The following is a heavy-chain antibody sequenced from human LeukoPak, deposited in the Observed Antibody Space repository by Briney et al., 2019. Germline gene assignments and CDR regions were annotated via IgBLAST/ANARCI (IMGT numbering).Heavy chain of an antibody. D-gene: IGHD5-24*01. V-gene: IGHV3-7*04. CDR2: IKQDGSKK. Sequence: GGSLRFSCVASGFPFSSCWMTWVRQAPGKGLEWVANIKQDGSKKSYVDSVKGRFTISRDNAKNSLYLQMNSLRAEDTAIYYCTRVGYIDEGIDYWGQGTLVTVSS. J-gene: IGHJ4*02. CDR1: GFPFSSCW. CDR3: TRVGYIDEGIDY.